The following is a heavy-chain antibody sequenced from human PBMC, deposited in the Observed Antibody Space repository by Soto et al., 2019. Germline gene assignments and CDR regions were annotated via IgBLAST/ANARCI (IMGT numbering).Heavy chain of an antibody. CDR3: ARESEDLTSNFDY. Sequence: EVQLVESGGGLVKPGGSLRLSCAASGFSFSSDSMGWVRQAPGKGLEWVSSISSTTNYIYYGDSMKGRFTISRDNAKNSLYLEMNSLRAEDTAVYYCARESEDLTSNFDYWGQGTLVTVSS. V-gene: IGHV3-21*06. J-gene: IGHJ4*02. CDR2: ISSTTNYI. CDR1: GFSFSSDS.